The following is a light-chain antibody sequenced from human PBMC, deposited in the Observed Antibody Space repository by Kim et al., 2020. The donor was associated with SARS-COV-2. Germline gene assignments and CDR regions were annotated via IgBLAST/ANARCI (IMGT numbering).Light chain of an antibody. CDR2: GAS. CDR1: QSVSSRL. V-gene: IGKV3-20*01. J-gene: IGKJ2*01. Sequence: EIVLTQSPGTLSLSPGERATLSCRASQSVSSRLLHWYQQNPGQAPRLLIYGASSRATGIPDRFSGSGSETDFTLTISRLEPEDFVVYYCQQYDRSPYTFGQGTKLEI. CDR3: QQYDRSPYT.